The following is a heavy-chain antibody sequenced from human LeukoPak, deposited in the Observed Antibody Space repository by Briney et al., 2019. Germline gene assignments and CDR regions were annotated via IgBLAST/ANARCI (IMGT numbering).Heavy chain of an antibody. CDR3: AKDLFAYYYDSSGPGGAFDY. CDR2: ISKSVGST. J-gene: IGHJ4*02. CDR1: GFTFTTYA. V-gene: IGHV3-23*01. D-gene: IGHD3-22*01. Sequence: PGRSLRPSCAPSGFTFTTYAMSWARQPPGKGREWVSAISKSVGSTYYADSVKRRLPISRDNSKNSLYLQMNSLRDEDTALYHCAKDLFAYYYDSSGPGGAFDYWGQGTLVTVSS.